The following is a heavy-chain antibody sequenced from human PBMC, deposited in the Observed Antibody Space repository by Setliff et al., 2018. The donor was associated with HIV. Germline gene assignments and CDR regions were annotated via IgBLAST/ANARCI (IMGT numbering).Heavy chain of an antibody. CDR1: GYTFTNYW. CDR3: TRRRRAPGSEDLEAY. Sequence: GESLKISCRASGYTFTNYWIGWVRQMPGKGLEWIGVIYPGDSETRYGPSFQGQVSISADRSITTAYLQWRSLKASDTAMYYCTRRRRAPGSEDLEAYWGQGTLVTVSS. D-gene: IGHD1-26*01. V-gene: IGHV5-51*01. CDR2: IYPGDSET. J-gene: IGHJ4*02.